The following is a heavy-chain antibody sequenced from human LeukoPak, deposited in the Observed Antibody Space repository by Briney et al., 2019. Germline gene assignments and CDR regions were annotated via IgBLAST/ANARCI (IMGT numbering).Heavy chain of an antibody. CDR1: GFSISSGYY. CDR3: ASTYYDIFTDXFXX. J-gene: IGHJ3*01. CDR2: VYHSGNT. V-gene: IGHV4-38-2*02. D-gene: IGHD3-9*01. Sequence: SETLSLTCTVSGFSISSGYYWGWSRQPPGKVQGWIGCVYHSGNTYYNPALESRGTTSVDTSKNQRSLKLSSVTAADTAVYFCASTYYDIFTDXFXXWGQXXMVT.